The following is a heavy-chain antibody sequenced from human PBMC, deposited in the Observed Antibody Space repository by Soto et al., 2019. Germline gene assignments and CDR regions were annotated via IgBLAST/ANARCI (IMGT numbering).Heavy chain of an antibody. Sequence: GESLKISCQGSGYIFTSYWINWVRQMPGKGLEWVGRIHPSDSYTVYRPSFQGHVSMSADKSINTAYLQWSSLKASDTAIYYCARHTGSTLPDDYWGQGTLVTVSS. V-gene: IGHV5-10-1*01. CDR2: IHPSDSYT. CDR1: GYIFTSYW. J-gene: IGHJ4*02. CDR3: ARHTGSTLPDDY. D-gene: IGHD1-26*01.